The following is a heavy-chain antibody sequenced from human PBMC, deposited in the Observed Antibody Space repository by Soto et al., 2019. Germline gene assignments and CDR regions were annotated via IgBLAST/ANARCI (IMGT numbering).Heavy chain of an antibody. Sequence: ASVKVSCKASGYTFTSYGISWVRQAPGQGLEWMGWISAYNGNTNYAQKLQGRVTMTTDTSTSTAYMELRSLRSDDTAVYYCARDQFWFYYVGGIYNDPQNAFNIGGKGKMVP. CDR3: ARDQFWFYYVGGIYNDPQNAFNI. CDR2: ISAYNGNT. CDR1: GYTFTSYG. J-gene: IGHJ3*02. D-gene: IGHD3-10*02. V-gene: IGHV1-18*01.